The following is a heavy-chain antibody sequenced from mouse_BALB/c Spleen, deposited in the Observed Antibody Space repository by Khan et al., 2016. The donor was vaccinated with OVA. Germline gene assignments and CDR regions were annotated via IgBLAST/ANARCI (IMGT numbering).Heavy chain of an antibody. CDR3: GRRGLYGLFAY. CDR1: GYTFTTYW. J-gene: IGHJ3*01. CDR2: INPSTGYT. V-gene: IGHV1-7*01. D-gene: IGHD2-10*02. Sequence: QVQLKESGAELAKPGASVKMSCTPSGYTFTTYWINWIKQRPGQGLEWIGYINPSTGYTDYNKNFKDKATLTADESSSTAYMQLNSLTSADSAVYYCGRRGLYGLFAYWGHGTLVTVSA.